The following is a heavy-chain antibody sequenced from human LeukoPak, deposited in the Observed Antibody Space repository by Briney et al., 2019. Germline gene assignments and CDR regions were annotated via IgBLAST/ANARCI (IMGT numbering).Heavy chain of an antibody. CDR2: ITTGGPNT. V-gene: IGHV3-23*01. CDR1: GFTFSSYT. J-gene: IGHJ4*02. D-gene: IGHD7-27*01. CDR3: AKDGGLWVSAHWGDS. Sequence: GGSLRLSCAAAGFTFSSYTMSWVRQAPGKGLKWVSTITTGGPNTYYADSVKGRFTVSRDDSKNTLYLQMNSLRAEDTAVYYCAKDGGLWVSAHWGDSWGRGTLVTVSS.